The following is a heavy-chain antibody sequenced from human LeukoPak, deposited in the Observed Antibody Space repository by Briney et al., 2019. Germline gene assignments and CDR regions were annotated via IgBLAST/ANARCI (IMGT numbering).Heavy chain of an antibody. V-gene: IGHV3-7*01. D-gene: IGHD5-18*01. J-gene: IGHJ4*02. CDR2: IKQDGSEK. CDR3: ARDGWAWDTAMMTYYFDY. CDR1: GFTFSTYW. Sequence: GGSLRLSCAASGFTFSTYWMTWVRQAPGKGLEWVANIKQDGSEKYFVDSVKGRFTISRDNAKNSLYLQMNSLRAEDTAVYYCARDGWAWDTAMMTYYFDYWGQGALVTVSS.